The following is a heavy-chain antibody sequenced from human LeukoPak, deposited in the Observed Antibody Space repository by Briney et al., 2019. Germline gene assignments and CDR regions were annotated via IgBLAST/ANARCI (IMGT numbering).Heavy chain of an antibody. V-gene: IGHV3-72*01. CDR1: GFTFSEYY. Sequence: GGSLRLSCAASGFTFSEYYMDWVRQAPGKGLEWVARTRNKANSHTTEYAASVKGRFTISRDDSKNSLYLQMNSLKTEDTAVYCCTSCAYDYRFFENWGQGTLVTVSS. CDR2: TRNKANSHTT. J-gene: IGHJ4*02. D-gene: IGHD5-12*01. CDR3: TSCAYDYRFFEN.